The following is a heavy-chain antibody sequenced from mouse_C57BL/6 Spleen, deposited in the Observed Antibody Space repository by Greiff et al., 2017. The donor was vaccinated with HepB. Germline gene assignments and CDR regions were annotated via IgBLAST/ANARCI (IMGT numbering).Heavy chain of an antibody. V-gene: IGHV5-15*01. J-gene: IGHJ2*01. CDR2: ISNLAYSI. Sequence: EVKVVESGGGLVQPGGSLKLSCAASGFTFSDYGMAWVRQAPRKGPEWVAFISNLAYSIYYADTVTGRFTISRENAKNTLYLEMSSLRSEDTAMYYCARGGGLGRDYFDYWGQGTTLTVSS. D-gene: IGHD4-1*01. CDR1: GFTFSDYG. CDR3: ARGGGLGRDYFDY.